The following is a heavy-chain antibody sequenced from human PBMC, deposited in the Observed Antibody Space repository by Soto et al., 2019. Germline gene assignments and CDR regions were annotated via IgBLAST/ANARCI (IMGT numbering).Heavy chain of an antibody. J-gene: IGHJ4*02. CDR1: GYTFTGYY. D-gene: IGHD5-18*01. CDR3: ARAWGYSYGYTQNYFDY. V-gene: IGHV1-2*04. CDR2: INPHSGVT. Sequence: ASVKVSCKTSGYTFTGYYMHLLLQAPVQVLEWMGWINPHSGVTNYAQKFQGWVTMTANTSISSAYMELSRLRSDDTAVYYCARAWGYSYGYTQNYFDYWGQGTQVTAPQ.